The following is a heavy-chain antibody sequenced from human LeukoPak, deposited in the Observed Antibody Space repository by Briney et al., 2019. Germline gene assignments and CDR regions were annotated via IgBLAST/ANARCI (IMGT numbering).Heavy chain of an antibody. J-gene: IGHJ4*02. CDR3: ARGSVDGYRGGIDY. CDR2: IWYDGSNK. D-gene: IGHD5-24*01. CDR1: GFTFSSYG. Sequence: PGGSLRLSCAASGFTFSSYGMHWVRQAPGKGLEWVAVIWYDGSNKYYADSVKGRFTISRDNSKNTLYLQMNSLRAEDTAVYYCARGSVDGYRGGIDYWGQGTLVTVSS. V-gene: IGHV3-33*01.